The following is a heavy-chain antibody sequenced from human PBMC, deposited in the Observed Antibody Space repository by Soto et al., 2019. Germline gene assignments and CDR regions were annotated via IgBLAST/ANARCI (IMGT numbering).Heavy chain of an antibody. V-gene: IGHV1-3*01. J-gene: IGHJ6*03. Sequence: ASVKVSCKASGYTFTSYAMHWVRQAPGQRLEWMGWINAGNGNTKYSQKFQGRVTITRDTSASTAYMELSSLRSEDTAVYYCARGGATMHYYYYYYMDVWGKGTTVTVSS. CDR1: GYTFTSYA. CDR2: INAGNGNT. CDR3: ARGGATMHYYYYYYMDV. D-gene: IGHD5-12*01.